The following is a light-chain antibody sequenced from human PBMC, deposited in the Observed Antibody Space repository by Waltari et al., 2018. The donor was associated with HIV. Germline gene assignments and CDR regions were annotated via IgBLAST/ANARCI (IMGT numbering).Light chain of an antibody. CDR1: SSDIGLYNF. J-gene: IGLJ2*01. Sequence: PPSASGSPGQSVTISCAGTSSDIGLYNFVSWYQHHPGKAPKLMISDVSRRPSGVPDRFSGSKSGNTASLTVSGLQADDEATYYCFSYAGNNFLLFGGGTKLTVL. CDR2: DVS. V-gene: IGLV2-8*01. CDR3: FSYAGNNFLL.